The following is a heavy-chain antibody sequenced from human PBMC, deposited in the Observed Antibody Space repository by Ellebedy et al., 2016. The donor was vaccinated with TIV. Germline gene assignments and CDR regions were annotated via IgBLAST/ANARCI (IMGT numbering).Heavy chain of an antibody. V-gene: IGHV3-66*02. J-gene: IGHJ4*02. CDR3: ARKSDTLLFAGGDC. CDR2: IYSTGTT. CDR1: GFPVGSHF. D-gene: IGHD3-16*01. Sequence: PGGSLRLSCAASGFPVGSHFMSWVRQAPGRGPECVSIIYSTGTTDYADSVRGRFTISIDSAKNTLYLQMNSLRVEDTAVYYCARKSDTLLFAGGDCWGQGTLVTVSS.